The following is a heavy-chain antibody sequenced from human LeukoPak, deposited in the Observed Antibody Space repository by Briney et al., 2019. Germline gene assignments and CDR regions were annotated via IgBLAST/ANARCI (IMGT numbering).Heavy chain of an antibody. Sequence: SEPLTLTCSVQGGSFSGYYWSWIRQPPGKGLEWIGEINHSGSTNYNPSLKSRVTISVDTSKNQFSLKLSSVTAADTAVYYCASSIVGATPLDYWGQGTLVTVSS. D-gene: IGHD1-26*01. V-gene: IGHV4-34*01. CDR1: GGSFSGYY. CDR3: ASSIVGATPLDY. J-gene: IGHJ4*02. CDR2: INHSGST.